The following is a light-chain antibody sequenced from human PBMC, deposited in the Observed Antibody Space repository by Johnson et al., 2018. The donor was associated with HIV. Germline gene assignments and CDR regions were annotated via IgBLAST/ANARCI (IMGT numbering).Light chain of an antibody. J-gene: IGLJ1*01. CDR2: ENN. CDR1: SSNIGNNY. Sequence: QSALTQPPSVSAAPGQKVTISCSGSSSNIGNNYVSWYQHLPGTAPKLLIYENNKRPSGIPDRFSGSKSGTSATLGINGLQTGDEADYYCGTWDSSLSAGVFGTGTKVTVL. V-gene: IGLV1-51*02. CDR3: GTWDSSLSAGV.